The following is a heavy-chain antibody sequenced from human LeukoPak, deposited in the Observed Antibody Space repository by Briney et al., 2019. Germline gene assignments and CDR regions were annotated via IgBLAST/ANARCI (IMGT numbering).Heavy chain of an antibody. D-gene: IGHD6-13*01. CDR3: AKDMARSSWYGGGFFDY. J-gene: IGHJ4*02. Sequence: GGSLRLSCAASGFTFSSYGMHWVRQAPGKGLEWVAVIWYDGSNKYYADSVKGRFTISRDNAKNSLYLQMNSLRAEDTALYYCAKDMARSSWYGGGFFDYWGQGTLVTVSS. CDR1: GFTFSSYG. CDR2: IWYDGSNK. V-gene: IGHV3-33*03.